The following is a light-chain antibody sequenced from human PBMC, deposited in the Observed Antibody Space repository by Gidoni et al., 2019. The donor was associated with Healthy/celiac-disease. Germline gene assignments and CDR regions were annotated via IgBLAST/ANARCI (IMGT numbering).Light chain of an antibody. CDR1: QSLLHRNGYNY. CDR2: LVS. CDR3: MQALQTPLIT. J-gene: IGKJ4*01. Sequence: DIVMTQSPLSLPVTPVEPASISCRSRQSLLHRNGYNYLDWYLQKPGQSPPLRICLVSNRASWVPDRFSGSGSGTDFTLHISRVEAEDVVFYFCMQALQTPLITFGGGTKVEIK. V-gene: IGKV2-28*01.